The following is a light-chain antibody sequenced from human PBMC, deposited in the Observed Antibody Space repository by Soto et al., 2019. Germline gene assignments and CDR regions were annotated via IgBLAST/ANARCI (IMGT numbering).Light chain of an antibody. Sequence: QSALTQPASVSGSPGQSITISCTGTSSDVGGYNYVSWYQQHPGKAPKLMIYDVNNRPSGVSNRFSGSKSGNTASLTISGLPDEDEADYYCSSYTSSSTLEVFGTGTKLTVL. CDR2: DVN. CDR1: SSDVGGYNY. J-gene: IGLJ1*01. CDR3: SSYTSSSTLEV. V-gene: IGLV2-14*03.